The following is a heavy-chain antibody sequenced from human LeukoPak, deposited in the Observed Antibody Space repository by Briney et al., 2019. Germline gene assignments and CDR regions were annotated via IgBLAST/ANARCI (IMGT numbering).Heavy chain of an antibody. CDR3: AKDQGWGVPSPGIVGAPDAFDI. Sequence: GGSLRLSCAASGFTFSSYAMSWVRQAPGKGLEWVSAISGSGGSTYYADSVKGRFTISRDNSKNTLYLQMNSLRAEDTAVYYCAKDQGWGVPSPGIVGAPDAFDIWGQGTMVTVSS. CDR2: ISGSGGST. D-gene: IGHD1-26*01. CDR1: GFTFSSYA. V-gene: IGHV3-23*01. J-gene: IGHJ3*02.